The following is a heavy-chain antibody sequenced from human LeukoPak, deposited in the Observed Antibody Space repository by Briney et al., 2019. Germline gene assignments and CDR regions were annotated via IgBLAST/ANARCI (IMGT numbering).Heavy chain of an antibody. J-gene: IGHJ4*02. CDR2: ISSSSSYI. CDR3: ASGVGKYQLLYHYYFDY. CDR1: GVTFSSYS. V-gene: IGHV3-21*01. Sequence: GGSLRLSCADSGVTFSSYSMNWVRQAQEKGLEWVSSISSSSSYIYYADSVKGRFTISRDNAENSLYLQMNSLRAEDTAVYYCASGVGKYQLLYHYYFDYWGQGTLVTVSS. D-gene: IGHD2-2*02.